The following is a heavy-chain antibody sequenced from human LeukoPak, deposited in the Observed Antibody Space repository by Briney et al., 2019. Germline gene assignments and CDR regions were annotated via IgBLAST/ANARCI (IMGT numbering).Heavy chain of an antibody. CDR3: ARDDTTGWRGNYFAY. D-gene: IGHD6-19*01. CDR2: INPNSGVI. CDR1: GYTFIGYY. Sequence: GASVKVSCKASGYTFIGYYLHWVRQDPGQGLEWMGWINPNSGVINYAQNFQGRVTMTRDTSISTAYLELSRLRYDDTAIYYCARDDTTGWRGNYFAYWGQGTLVTVSS. V-gene: IGHV1-2*02. J-gene: IGHJ4*02.